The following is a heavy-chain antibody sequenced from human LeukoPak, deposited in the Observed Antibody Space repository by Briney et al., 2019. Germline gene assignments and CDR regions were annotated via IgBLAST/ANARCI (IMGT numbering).Heavy chain of an antibody. CDR2: IYHSGST. Sequence: SETLSLTCAVSGGSISSSNWWSWVRQPPGKGLEWIGEIYHSGSTNYNPSLKSRVTISVDKSKSQFSLKLSSVTAADTAVYYCARSLETAMALFDYWGQGTLVTVSS. D-gene: IGHD5-18*01. CDR1: GGSISSSNW. J-gene: IGHJ4*02. CDR3: ARSLETAMALFDY. V-gene: IGHV4-4*02.